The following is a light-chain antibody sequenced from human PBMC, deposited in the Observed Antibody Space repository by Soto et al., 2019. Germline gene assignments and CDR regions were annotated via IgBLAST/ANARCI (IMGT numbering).Light chain of an antibody. V-gene: IGLV2-8*01. CDR1: KNDIGVYYF. CDR3: KSYAGSNTYV. CDR2: EVV. Sequence: HSALTQPPSASGSPGQSVTISCTGTKNDIGVYYFVSWYQHHPGKAPRLIIYEVVQRPSGVPDRFSGYKSGNTASLTVSGLQAADEADYFCKSYAGSNTYVFGSGTTVTV. J-gene: IGLJ1*01.